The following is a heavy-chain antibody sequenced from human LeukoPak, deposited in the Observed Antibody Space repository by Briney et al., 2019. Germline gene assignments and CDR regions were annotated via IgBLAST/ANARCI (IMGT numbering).Heavy chain of an antibody. V-gene: IGHV3-7*01. CDR2: IKQDGSEK. Sequence: PGGSLRLSCAASGFTFSSYWMSWVRQAPGKGLEWVANIKQDGSEKYYVDSVKGRFTISRDNSKNSLYLQMNSLRAEDTAVYYCARDGDYGDYYFDYWGQGTLVTVSS. CDR3: ARDGDYGDYYFDY. CDR1: GFTFSSYW. D-gene: IGHD4-17*01. J-gene: IGHJ4*02.